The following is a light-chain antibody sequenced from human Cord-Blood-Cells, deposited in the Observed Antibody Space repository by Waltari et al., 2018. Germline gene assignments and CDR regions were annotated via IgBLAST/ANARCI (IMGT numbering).Light chain of an antibody. Sequence: DIHMTQSPSTLSASVGDRVTITCRASQSISSWLAWYQQKPGKAPKLLIYKASSLESGVPSRFSGSGSGTEFTLTISSLQPDDFATYYCQQYNSYSSITFGQGTRLEIK. V-gene: IGKV1-5*03. CDR3: QQYNSYSSIT. CDR2: KAS. CDR1: QSISSW. J-gene: IGKJ5*01.